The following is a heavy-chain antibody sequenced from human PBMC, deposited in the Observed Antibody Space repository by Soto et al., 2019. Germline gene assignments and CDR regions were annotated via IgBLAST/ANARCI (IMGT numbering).Heavy chain of an antibody. CDR1: GGSISSSSYY. V-gene: IGHV4-39*01. J-gene: IGHJ6*02. D-gene: IGHD2-15*01. CDR3: ARRVDYYYGMDV. Sequence: SETLSLTCTVSGGSISSSSYYWGWIRQPPGKGLEWIGSIYYSGSTYYNPSLKSRVTISVDTSKNQFSLKLSSVTAADTAVYYCARRVDYYYGMDVWGQGTTVTVS. CDR2: IYYSGST.